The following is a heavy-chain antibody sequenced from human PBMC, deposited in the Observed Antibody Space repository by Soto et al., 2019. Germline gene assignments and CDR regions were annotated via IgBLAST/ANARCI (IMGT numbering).Heavy chain of an antibody. CDR1: GGSFSGYY. J-gene: IGHJ4*02. CDR2: INHSGST. CDR3: ARVVGHPGPRDFDY. V-gene: IGHV4-34*01. Sequence: PSETLSLTCAVYGGSFSGYYWSWIRQPPGKGLEWIGEINHSGSTNYNPSLKSRVTIPVDTSKNQFSLKLSSVTAADTAVYYCARVVGHPGPRDFDYWGQGTLVTVSS. D-gene: IGHD1-26*01.